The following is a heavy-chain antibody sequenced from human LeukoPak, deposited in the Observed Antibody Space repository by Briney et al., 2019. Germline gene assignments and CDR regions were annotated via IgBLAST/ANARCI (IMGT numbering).Heavy chain of an antibody. CDR1: GFTVSSHC. J-gene: IGHJ4*02. CDR3: AKWSGDRPLYYFDY. CDR2: ISSFDGSDK. Sequence: GGSLRLSCAGSGFTVSSHCMSWVRQAPGKGLEWVAGISSFDGSDKYYADSVKGRFTISRDNSRNTVYLQMNTLRPDDTAVYYCAKWSGDRPLYYFDYWGQGALVTVSS. D-gene: IGHD3-3*01. V-gene: IGHV3-30*18.